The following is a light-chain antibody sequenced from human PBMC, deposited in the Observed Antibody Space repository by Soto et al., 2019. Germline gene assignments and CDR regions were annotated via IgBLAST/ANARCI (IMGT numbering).Light chain of an antibody. V-gene: IGKV3-15*01. Sequence: EIVMTQSPATLSVSPGERATLSCRASQNINSNLAWYKQKPGQSPRLLIYGAFTRATGVPDRFTGSGFVTEFTLTISSLQSEDFAVYYCQQYNKWLTWTFGQGTKVDIK. CDR1: QNINSN. J-gene: IGKJ1*01. CDR2: GAF. CDR3: QQYNKWLTWT.